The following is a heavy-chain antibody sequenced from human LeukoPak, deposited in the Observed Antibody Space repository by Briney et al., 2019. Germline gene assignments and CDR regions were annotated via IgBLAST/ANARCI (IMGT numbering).Heavy chain of an antibody. CDR1: GFTFNDYA. Sequence: GGSLRLSCAASGFTFNDYAMTWVRQAPGKGLEWVSGISGSGGSTYNADSVKGRFTISRDNSRNTLYLQMNSLRADDTAVYYCAKGSLACSGGTCYVDRPGNRVIDYWGQGTLVTVSS. CDR3: AKGSLACSGGTCYVDRPGNRVIDY. V-gene: IGHV3-23*01. D-gene: IGHD2-15*01. J-gene: IGHJ4*02. CDR2: ISGSGGST.